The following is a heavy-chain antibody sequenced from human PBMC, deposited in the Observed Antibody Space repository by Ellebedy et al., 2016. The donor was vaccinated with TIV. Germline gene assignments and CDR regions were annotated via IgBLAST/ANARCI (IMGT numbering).Heavy chain of an antibody. Sequence: MPSETLSLTCTVSGGSIRSYYWSWIRQPPGKGLEWIGYIYYSGNTNYNPSLKSRVTIAVDTSKNQFSLKLNSVTAADTAVYYCARNQGSGSYHYWGQGALVTVSS. V-gene: IGHV4-59*08. CDR2: IYYSGNT. CDR3: ARNQGSGSYHY. D-gene: IGHD3-10*01. J-gene: IGHJ4*02. CDR1: GGSIRSYY.